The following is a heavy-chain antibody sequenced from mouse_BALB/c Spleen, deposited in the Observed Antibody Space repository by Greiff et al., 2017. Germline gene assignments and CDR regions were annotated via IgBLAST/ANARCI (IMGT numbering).Heavy chain of an antibody. CDR2: INPGSGGT. J-gene: IGHJ3*01. D-gene: IGHD2-1*01. V-gene: IGHV1-54*01. Sequence: QVQLQQSGAELVRPGTSVKVSCKASGYAFTNYLIAWVKQRPGQGLEWIGVINPGSGGTNYNEKFKGKATLTADKSSSTAYMQLSSLTSDDSAVYFCARGGNYAWFAYWGQGTLVTVSA. CDR3: ARGGNYAWFAY. CDR1: GYAFTNYL.